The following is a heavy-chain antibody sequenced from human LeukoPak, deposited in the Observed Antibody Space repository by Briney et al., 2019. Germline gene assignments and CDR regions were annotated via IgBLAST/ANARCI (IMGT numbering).Heavy chain of an antibody. V-gene: IGHV3-48*03. D-gene: IGHD7-27*01. CDR2: ISSSGSNI. J-gene: IGHJ4*02. CDR3: ARELGTHFDY. Sequence: GGSLRLSCAASGFTFSSYEMNWVRQAPGKGLEWVSYISSSGSNIYYADSVKGRFTISRDNAKNSLYLQMNSLRAEDTAVYYCARELGTHFDYWGQGTLVTVSS. CDR1: GFTFSSYE.